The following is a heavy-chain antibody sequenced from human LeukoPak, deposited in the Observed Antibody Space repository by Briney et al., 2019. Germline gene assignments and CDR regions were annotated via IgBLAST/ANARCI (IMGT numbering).Heavy chain of an antibody. V-gene: IGHV1-2*02. D-gene: IGHD3-9*01. J-gene: IGHJ4*02. Sequence: ASVKVSCKASGYTFTGYYMHWVRQAPGQGLEWMGWINPNSGGTNYAQKFQGRVTMTRDTSISTAYMELSRLRSDDTAVYYCARPAGYDILTGYYYYFDYWGQGTLVTVSS. CDR1: GYTFTGYY. CDR3: ARPAGYDILTGYYYYFDY. CDR2: INPNSGGT.